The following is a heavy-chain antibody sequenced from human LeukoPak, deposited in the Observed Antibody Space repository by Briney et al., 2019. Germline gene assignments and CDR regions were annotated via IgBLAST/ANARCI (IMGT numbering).Heavy chain of an antibody. J-gene: IGHJ4*02. Sequence: PGGSLRLSCAASGFXFSSAWISWVRQAPGEGLEWVGRIKSKTDGGTTDYAAPVKGRFTISRDDSANTLYLQMNSLKTEDTAVYFCATEYYGSFNYWGQGTLVTVSS. V-gene: IGHV3-15*01. CDR1: GFXFSSAW. CDR3: ATEYYGSFNY. CDR2: IKSKTDGGTT. D-gene: IGHD1-26*01.